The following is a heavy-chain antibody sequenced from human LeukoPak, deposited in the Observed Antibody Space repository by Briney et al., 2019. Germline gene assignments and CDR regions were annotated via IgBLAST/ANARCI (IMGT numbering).Heavy chain of an antibody. D-gene: IGHD5-18*01. CDR2: INHNSCGT. V-gene: IGHV1-2*02. Sequence: GASVKDTCKGTGYTFTDYYMHWVGQARSRGLDWMGYINHNSCGTNYAQKFQGRVTMTRDTSISTAYMELSRLRSDDTAVYYCARVEGTAMLEFDPWGQGTLVTVSS. CDR3: ARVEGTAMLEFDP. CDR1: GYTFTDYY. J-gene: IGHJ5*02.